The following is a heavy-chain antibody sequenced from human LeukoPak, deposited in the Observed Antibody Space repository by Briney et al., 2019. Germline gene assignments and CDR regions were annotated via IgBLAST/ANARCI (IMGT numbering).Heavy chain of an antibody. Sequence: GASVKVSCKASGYTFTGYYMHWVRQAPGQGLEWMGWINPNSGGTNYAQKFQGRVTMTRDTSISTAYMELSRPRSDDTAVYYCARDRRKAAGTPLDYWGQGTLVTVSS. D-gene: IGHD6-13*01. J-gene: IGHJ4*02. CDR2: INPNSGGT. CDR3: ARDRRKAAGTPLDY. V-gene: IGHV1-2*02. CDR1: GYTFTGYY.